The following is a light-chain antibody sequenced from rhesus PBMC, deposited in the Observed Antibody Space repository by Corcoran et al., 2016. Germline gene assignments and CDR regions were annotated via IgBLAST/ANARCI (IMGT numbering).Light chain of an antibody. V-gene: IGKV4-1*01. CDR1: QSLLYSSNNKNY. Sequence: DIVMTQSPDSLAVSLGERVTINCKSSQSLLYSSNNKNYLAWYQQKPGQVPKLLIYWASTRESGVPNRFSGSGSGTDFTLTSSGLQAEDVAVYYCQQYYSSPLTFGGGTKVEIK. CDR2: WAS. CDR3: QQYYSSPLT. J-gene: IGKJ4*01.